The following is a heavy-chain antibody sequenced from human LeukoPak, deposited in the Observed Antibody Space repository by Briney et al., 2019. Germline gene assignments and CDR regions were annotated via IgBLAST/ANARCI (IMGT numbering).Heavy chain of an antibody. Sequence: GGSLRLSCAASGFTFSSYAMSWVRQAPGKGLEWVSAISGSGGSTYYADSVKGRFTISRDNSKNTLYLQMNSLRAEDTAVYYCAKDFESGELRYYFDYWGQGTLVTVSS. CDR1: GFTFSSYA. CDR2: ISGSGGST. V-gene: IGHV3-23*01. CDR3: AKDFESGELRYYFDY. D-gene: IGHD1-26*01. J-gene: IGHJ4*02.